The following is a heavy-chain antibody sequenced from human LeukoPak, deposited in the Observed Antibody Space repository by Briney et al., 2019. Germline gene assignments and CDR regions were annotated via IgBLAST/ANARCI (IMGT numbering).Heavy chain of an antibody. CDR3: VRESYYDSSGYYNLGRFDY. CDR2: ISYSGGST. Sequence: GGSLRLSCAASGFTFSSYAMSWVRQAPGKGRECVSAISYSGGSTYYADSVKGGLTISKDNYKNTLYLGMNSLRHEDTALYYCVRESYYDSSGYYNLGRFDYWGQGTLVSVSS. J-gene: IGHJ4*02. D-gene: IGHD3-22*01. V-gene: IGHV3-23*01. CDR1: GFTFSSYA.